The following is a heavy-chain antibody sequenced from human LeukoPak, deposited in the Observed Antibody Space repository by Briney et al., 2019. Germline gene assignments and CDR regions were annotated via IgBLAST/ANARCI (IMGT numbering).Heavy chain of an antibody. CDR3: ARNTGIVGPLAAFDI. V-gene: IGHV1-18*04. Sequence: ASVKVSCKTYPYNFKTSGITWVRQAPGQGLEWMGWISAQTGERHYAEKLQGRVTMTTDTSRSTGYMELKSLTSDDTAVYYCARNTGIVGPLAAFDIWGQGTMVTVSS. J-gene: IGHJ3*02. D-gene: IGHD1-26*01. CDR2: ISAQTGER. CDR1: PYNFKTSG.